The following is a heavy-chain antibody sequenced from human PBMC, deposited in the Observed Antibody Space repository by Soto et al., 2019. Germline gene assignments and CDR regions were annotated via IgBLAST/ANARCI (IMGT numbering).Heavy chain of an antibody. V-gene: IGHV4-34*01. CDR1: GGSFSGYY. Sequence: TLSLTCAVYGGSFSGYYWSWIRQPPGKGLEWIGEINHRGRTNYNPSLKSRVTISVDTSKNQFSLEVSSVTAADTAVYYCARAGDNSGYSDYWGQGTLVTVSS. J-gene: IGHJ4*02. CDR2: INHRGRT. D-gene: IGHD3-22*01. CDR3: ARAGDNSGYSDY.